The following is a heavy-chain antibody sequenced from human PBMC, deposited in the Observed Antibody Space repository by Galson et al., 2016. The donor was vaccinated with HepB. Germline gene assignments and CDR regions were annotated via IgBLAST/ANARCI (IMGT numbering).Heavy chain of an antibody. CDR3: ARGSFRTLDS. CDR2: FSNDGST. V-gene: IGHV4-39*07. J-gene: IGHJ4*02. CDR1: AFGTADYH. Sequence: ETLSLTCTVSAFGTADYHWAFIRRPPGRGLEWIGSFSNDGSTFYNPSLRSRVTMSRDMSKNQFSVTLRSVTAADTAVYYCARGSFRTLDSWGQGALVTVSS. D-gene: IGHD3-3*02.